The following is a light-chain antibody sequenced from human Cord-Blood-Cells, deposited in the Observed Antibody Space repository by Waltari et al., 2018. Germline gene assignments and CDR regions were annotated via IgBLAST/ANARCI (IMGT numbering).Light chain of an antibody. CDR3: QQYNSYT. V-gene: IGKV1-5*01. CDR1: QSISSW. CDR2: DAS. J-gene: IGKJ2*01. Sequence: DIQMTQSPSTLSASVGDRVTITCRASQSISSWLAWYQQKPGKAPKLLIYDASSLESGVPSRFSSSGSVTEFTLTISSLQPDDFATYYCQQYNSYTFGQGTKLEIK.